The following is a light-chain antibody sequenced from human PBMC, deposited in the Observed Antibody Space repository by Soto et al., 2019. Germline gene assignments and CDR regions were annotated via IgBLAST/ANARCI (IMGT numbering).Light chain of an antibody. CDR1: QSVGSG. J-gene: IGKJ2*01. Sequence: EIVMTQSPATLSVSPGERATLSCRASQSVGSGVSWYQQKPDQAPRLLIYGASTRATGIPARFSGSGSGTEFTLTISSLQSEDYAVYYCQQYNNWPPYTFGQGTKLDIK. CDR2: GAS. V-gene: IGKV3-15*01. CDR3: QQYNNWPPYT.